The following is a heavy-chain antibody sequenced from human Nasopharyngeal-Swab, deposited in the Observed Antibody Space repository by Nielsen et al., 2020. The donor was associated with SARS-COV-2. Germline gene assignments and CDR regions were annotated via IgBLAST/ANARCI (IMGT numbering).Heavy chain of an antibody. J-gene: IGHJ5*02. V-gene: IGHV4-39*07. D-gene: IGHD3-9*01. Sequence: SETLSLTCTVAGGSISSSSYYWGWIRQPPGKGLEWIGSIYYSGSTYYNPSLKSRVTISVDTSKNQFSLKRSSVTAADTAVYYCARGRLRYFDWLPRGGYWFDPWGQGTLVTVPS. CDR1: GGSISSSSYY. CDR2: IYYSGST. CDR3: ARGRLRYFDWLPRGGYWFDP.